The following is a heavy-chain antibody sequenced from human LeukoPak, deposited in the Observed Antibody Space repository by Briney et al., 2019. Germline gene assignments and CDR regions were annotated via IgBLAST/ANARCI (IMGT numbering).Heavy chain of an antibody. Sequence: GGSLRLSCAASGFTFSSYAMSWVRQAPGKGLEWVSAISGSGGSTYYADSVKGRFTISRDNSKNTLYLQMNSLRVEDTAVYYCARAEDSSGYYVPNWFDPWGQGTLVTVSS. CDR3: ARAEDSSGYYVPNWFDP. CDR2: ISGSGGST. V-gene: IGHV3-23*01. J-gene: IGHJ5*02. CDR1: GFTFSSYA. D-gene: IGHD3-22*01.